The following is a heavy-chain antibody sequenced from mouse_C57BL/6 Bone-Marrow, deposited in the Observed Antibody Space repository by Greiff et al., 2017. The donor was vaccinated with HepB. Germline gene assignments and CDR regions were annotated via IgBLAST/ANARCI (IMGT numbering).Heavy chain of an antibody. V-gene: IGHV5-17*01. Sequence: EVKVEESGGGLVKPGGSLKLSCAASGFTFSDYGMHWVRQAPEKGLEWVAYISSGSSTIYYADTVKGRFTISRDNAKNTLFLQMTSLRSEDTAMYYCARRTYYYGSSPLDVWGTGTTVTVSS. D-gene: IGHD1-1*01. CDR3: ARRTYYYGSSPLDV. J-gene: IGHJ1*03. CDR1: GFTFSDYG. CDR2: ISSGSSTI.